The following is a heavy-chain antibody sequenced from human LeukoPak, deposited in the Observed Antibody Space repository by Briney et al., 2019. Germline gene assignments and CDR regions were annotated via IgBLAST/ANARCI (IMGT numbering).Heavy chain of an antibody. CDR3: ARLGSGWYRNWFDP. V-gene: IGHV4-39*07. CDR2: IYHSGST. Sequence: PSETLSLTCTVSGGSISSSSYYWGWIRQPPGKGLEWIGSIYHSGSTNYNPSLKSRVTISVDTSKNQFSLKLSSVTAADTAVYYCARLGSGWYRNWFDPWGQGTLVTVSP. J-gene: IGHJ5*02. CDR1: GGSISSSSYY. D-gene: IGHD6-19*01.